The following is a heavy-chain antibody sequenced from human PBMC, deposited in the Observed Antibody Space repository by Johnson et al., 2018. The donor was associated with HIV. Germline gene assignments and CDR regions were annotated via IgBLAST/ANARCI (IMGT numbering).Heavy chain of an antibody. CDR3: ARTEMITFGGVIVLGGAFDI. CDR2: ISYDGSNK. CDR1: EFSFSNYA. Sequence: QVQVVEFGGGVVQPGRSLSLSCATSEFSFSNYAMHWVRQAPGTGLDWVAVISYDGSNKYYADSVKGRFTISRDNSKNTLYLQMNSLRAEDTAVYYCARTEMITFGGVIVLGGAFDIWGQGTMVTVSS. J-gene: IGHJ3*02. V-gene: IGHV3-30*04. D-gene: IGHD3-16*02.